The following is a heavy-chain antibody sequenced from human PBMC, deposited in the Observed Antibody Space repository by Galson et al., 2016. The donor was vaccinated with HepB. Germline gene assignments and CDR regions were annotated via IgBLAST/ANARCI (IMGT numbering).Heavy chain of an antibody. D-gene: IGHD3-10*01. CDR2: ISGSGGGA. J-gene: IGHJ3*01. Sequence: SLRLSCAASGFTFRSYGMNWVRQAPGKGLEWVSGISGSGGGAYYGASVKGRFTISRDNSKNTLHLQINSLRAEDTAVYYCAKEGRLGDGLDVWGQGTMVTVSS. CDR3: AKEGRLGDGLDV. V-gene: IGHV3-23*01. CDR1: GFTFRSYG.